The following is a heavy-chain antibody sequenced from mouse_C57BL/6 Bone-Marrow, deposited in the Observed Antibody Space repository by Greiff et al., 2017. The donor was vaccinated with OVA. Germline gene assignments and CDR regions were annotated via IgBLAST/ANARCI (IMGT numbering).Heavy chain of an antibody. CDR3: ASRIYDGYYGYAMDY. V-gene: IGHV5-6*02. CDR1: GFTFSSYG. J-gene: IGHJ4*01. CDR2: ISSGGSYT. Sequence: EVKLMESGGDLVKPGGSLKLSCAASGFTFSSYGMSWVRQTPDKRLEWVATISSGGSYTYYPDSVKGRFTISRDNAKNTLYLQMSSLKSEDTAMYYCASRIYDGYYGYAMDYWGQGTSVTVSS. D-gene: IGHD2-3*01.